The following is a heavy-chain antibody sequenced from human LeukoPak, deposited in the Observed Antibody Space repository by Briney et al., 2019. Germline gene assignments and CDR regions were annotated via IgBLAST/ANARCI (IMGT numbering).Heavy chain of an antibody. Sequence: GESLKISCKGSGYSFTSYWIGWVRQMPGKGLEWMGIIYPGDSDTRYSLSFQGQVTISADKSISTAYLQWSSLKASDTAMYYCARHGGGVLWFGELLGWFDPWGQGTLVTVSS. V-gene: IGHV5-51*01. J-gene: IGHJ5*02. D-gene: IGHD3-10*01. CDR3: ARHGGGVLWFGELLGWFDP. CDR2: IYPGDSDT. CDR1: GYSFTSYW.